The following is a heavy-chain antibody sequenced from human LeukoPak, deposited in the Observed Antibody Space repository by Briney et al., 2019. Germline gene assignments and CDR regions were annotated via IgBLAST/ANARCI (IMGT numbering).Heavy chain of an antibody. Sequence: ASVKVSCKASGYTFTGYYMHWVRQAPGQGLEWMGWINPNSGGTNYAQKFQGRVTMTEDTSTDTAYMELSSLRSEDTAVYYCATGRINSGSYYFDYWGQGTLATVSS. J-gene: IGHJ4*02. CDR1: GYTFTGYY. CDR3: ATGRINSGSYYFDY. D-gene: IGHD1-26*01. CDR2: INPNSGGT. V-gene: IGHV1-2*02.